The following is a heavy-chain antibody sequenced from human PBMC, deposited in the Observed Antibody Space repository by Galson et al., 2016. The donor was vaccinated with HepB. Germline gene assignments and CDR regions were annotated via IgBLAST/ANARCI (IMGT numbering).Heavy chain of an antibody. V-gene: IGHV4-31*03. Sequence: TLSLTCTVSGGSINSGSYYWTWIRQHPGKGLEWIGHVYYSGTAYHNPSLKSRAYISIDTSKNQFSLRLTSLTAADTAMYFCASSRREFTHHFFDLWGRGTPVTVSS. CDR2: VYYSGTA. D-gene: IGHD3-10*01. J-gene: IGHJ2*01. CDR3: ASSRREFTHHFFDL. CDR1: GGSINSGSYY.